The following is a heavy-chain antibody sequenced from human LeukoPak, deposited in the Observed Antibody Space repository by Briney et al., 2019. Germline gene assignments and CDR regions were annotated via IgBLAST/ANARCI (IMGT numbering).Heavy chain of an antibody. CDR2: ISSSGSTI. Sequence: GGSLRLSCAASGFTFSSYEMNWVRQAPGKGLEWVSYISSSGSTIYYADSVKGRFTISRDNAKSSLYLQMNSLRAEDTAVYYCASLPRYDSSGYYYEDYFDYWGQGTLVTVSS. CDR1: GFTFSSYE. V-gene: IGHV3-48*03. D-gene: IGHD3-22*01. CDR3: ASLPRYDSSGYYYEDYFDY. J-gene: IGHJ4*02.